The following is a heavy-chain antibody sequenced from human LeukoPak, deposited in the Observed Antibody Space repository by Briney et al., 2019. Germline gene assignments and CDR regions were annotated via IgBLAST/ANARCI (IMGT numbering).Heavy chain of an antibody. CDR3: ARWAIFGGDGAYYYYGMDV. V-gene: IGHV3-7*01. D-gene: IGHD3-3*01. CDR2: IKQDGSEK. CDR1: GFTFSSYW. J-gene: IGHJ6*02. Sequence: GGSLRLSCAASGFTFSSYWMSWVRQALGKGLEWVANIKQDGSEKYYVDSVKGRFTISRDNAKNSLYLQMNSLRAEDTAVYYCARWAIFGGDGAYYYYGMDVWGQGTTVTVSS.